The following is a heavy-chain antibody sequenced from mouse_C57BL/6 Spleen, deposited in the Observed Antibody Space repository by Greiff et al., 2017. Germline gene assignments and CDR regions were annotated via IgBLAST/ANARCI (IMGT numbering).Heavy chain of an antibody. D-gene: IGHD2-4*01. Sequence: VKLMESGPELVKPGASVKISCKASGYAFSSSWMNWVKQRPGKGLEWIGRLYPGDGDTNYNGKFKGKATLTADKSSSTAYMQLSSLTSEDSAVYCCAIDYLYAMDYWGQGTSVTVSS. CDR2: LYPGDGDT. J-gene: IGHJ4*01. CDR1: GYAFSSSW. CDR3: AIDYLYAMDY. V-gene: IGHV1-82*01.